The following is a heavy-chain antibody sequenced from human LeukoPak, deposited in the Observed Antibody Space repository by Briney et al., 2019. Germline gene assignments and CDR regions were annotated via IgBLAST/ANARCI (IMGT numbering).Heavy chain of an antibody. CDR1: GFTVSSSY. Sequence: GGFLRLSCAASGFTVSSSYMSWVRQAPGKGLEWVSVMYSGGATYYANSVKGRFTISRDYSKNTLNLQMNNLGTEDTAVYFCARSVHDTSGYAYWGQGTLVTVSS. D-gene: IGHD3-22*01. J-gene: IGHJ4*02. CDR2: MYSGGAT. V-gene: IGHV3-66*02. CDR3: ARSVHDTSGYAY.